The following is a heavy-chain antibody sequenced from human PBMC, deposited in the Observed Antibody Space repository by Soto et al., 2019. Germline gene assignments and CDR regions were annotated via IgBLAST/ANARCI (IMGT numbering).Heavy chain of an antibody. J-gene: IGHJ5*02. CDR3: ARALSYSSSWYPWFDP. D-gene: IGHD6-13*01. CDR1: GYTFTSYG. CDR2: ISAYNGNT. Sequence: ASVKVSCKASGYTFTSYGISWVRQAPGQGLEWMGWISAYNGNTNYAQKLQGRVTMTTDTSTSTAYMELRSLRSDDTAVYYCARALSYSSSWYPWFDPWGQGTLVNVSS. V-gene: IGHV1-18*01.